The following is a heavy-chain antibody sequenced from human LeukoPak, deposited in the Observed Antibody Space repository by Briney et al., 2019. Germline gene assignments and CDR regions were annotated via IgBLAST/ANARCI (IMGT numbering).Heavy chain of an antibody. V-gene: IGHV4-38-2*01. CDR3: ARLYYGSGSYYNRIWYFDL. J-gene: IGHJ2*01. CDR2: IYHSGST. D-gene: IGHD3-10*01. CDR1: GYSISSGYY. Sequence: KPSVTLSLTCAVSGYSISSGYYWGWIRQPPGKGLEWIGSIYHSGSTYYNPSLKSRVTISVDTSKNQFSLKLSSVTAADTAVYYCARLYYGSGSYYNRIWYFDLWGRGTLVTVSS.